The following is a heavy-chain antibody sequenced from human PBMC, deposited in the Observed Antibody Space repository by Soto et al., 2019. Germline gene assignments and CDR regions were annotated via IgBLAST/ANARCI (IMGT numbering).Heavy chain of an antibody. Sequence: SETLSLTCAVYGGSFSGYYWSWIRQPPGKGLEWIGEINHSGSTNYNPSLKSRVTISVDTSKNQFSLKLSSVTAADTAVYYCARGLRYCSSTSCSLYYCYYGMDVWDQGTTVTVSS. V-gene: IGHV4-34*01. CDR1: GGSFSGYY. D-gene: IGHD2-2*01. CDR3: ARGLRYCSSTSCSLYYCYYGMDV. J-gene: IGHJ6*02. CDR2: INHSGST.